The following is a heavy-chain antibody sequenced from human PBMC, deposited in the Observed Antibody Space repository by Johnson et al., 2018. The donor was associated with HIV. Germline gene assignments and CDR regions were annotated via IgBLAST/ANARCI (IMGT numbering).Heavy chain of an antibody. J-gene: IGHJ3*02. D-gene: IGHD2-15*01. CDR1: GFIVSSNY. Sequence: VQLVESGGGLIQPGGSLRLSCAASGFIVSSNYMSWVRQAPGKGLEWVSVIYSGGSTYYADSVTGRFTISRDNPKNTLYLQRNSLRAEDTAVYYCARDWAACSGGSCRGNAFDIWGQGTMVTVSS. CDR2: IYSGGST. CDR3: ARDWAACSGGSCRGNAFDI. V-gene: IGHV3-53*01.